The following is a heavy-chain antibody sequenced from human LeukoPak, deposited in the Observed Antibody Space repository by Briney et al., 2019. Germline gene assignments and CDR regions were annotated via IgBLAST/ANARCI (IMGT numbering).Heavy chain of an antibody. D-gene: IGHD3-10*01. V-gene: IGHV4-34*01. CDR1: GGSFSGYY. Sequence: SETLSLTCAVYGGSFSGYYWTWVRQPPGKGLEWIAEIHHSGSINYNPSLKSRVTISVDKAKNQFSLNLNSVTAADTAVYYCARGGDRSFDYWGQGTLVTVSS. CDR3: ARGGDRSFDY. J-gene: IGHJ4*02. CDR2: IHHSGSI.